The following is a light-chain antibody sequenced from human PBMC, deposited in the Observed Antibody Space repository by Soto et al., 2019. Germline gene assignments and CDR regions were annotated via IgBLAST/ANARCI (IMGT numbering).Light chain of an antibody. CDR1: SSDVGGSNF. Sequence: QSALTQPASVSDSPGQSITISCTGTSSDVGGSNFVSWYQQHPGKPPKLIIYDVANRPSGVSNRFSGSKSGSTASLIISRLQTEDEADYYCGAWDNSLTVVVFGGGTKLTVL. CDR3: GAWDNSLTVVV. J-gene: IGLJ2*01. CDR2: DVA. V-gene: IGLV2-14*03.